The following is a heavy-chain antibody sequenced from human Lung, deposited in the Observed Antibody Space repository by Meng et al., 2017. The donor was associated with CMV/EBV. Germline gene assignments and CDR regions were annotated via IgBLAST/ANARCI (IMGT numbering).Heavy chain of an antibody. Sequence: XXVSCXASGYTFTGYYMHWVRQAPGQGLEWMGWINPNSGGTNYAQKFQGRVTMTRDTSISTAYMELSRLRSDDTAVYYCARGYCSSTSCPTVMDVWGQGTTVTVSS. CDR1: GYTFTGYY. CDR3: ARGYCSSTSCPTVMDV. V-gene: IGHV1-2*02. D-gene: IGHD2-2*01. CDR2: INPNSGGT. J-gene: IGHJ6*02.